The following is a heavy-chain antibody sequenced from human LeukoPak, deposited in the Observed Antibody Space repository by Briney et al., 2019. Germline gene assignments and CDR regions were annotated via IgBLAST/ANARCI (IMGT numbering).Heavy chain of an antibody. J-gene: IGHJ6*03. V-gene: IGHV4-31*03. CDR3: ARAGRGVNWYYYIDV. Sequence: SQTLSLTCTVSGDSISRDGSYWSWIRQYPGKGLEWIGYIYHSGYTYSNPSLKSRVTMPVDTSQNQFSLKIISVTAADTAVYFCARAGRGVNWYYYIDVWGAGTTVTVSS. CDR2: IYHSGYT. D-gene: IGHD1-1*01. CDR1: GDSISRDGSY.